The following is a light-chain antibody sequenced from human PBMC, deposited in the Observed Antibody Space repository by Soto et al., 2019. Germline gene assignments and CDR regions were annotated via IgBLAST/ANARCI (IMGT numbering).Light chain of an antibody. V-gene: IGKV3-15*01. Sequence: EIVMTQSPATLSVSPGERATLSCRASQGIGDTLAWYQHKPGQTPRLLIHDTSTRATGVPARFSGSRSGAEFTLTINSLQSEDFGFDYCQRYNNWPLTFGGGTKVEVK. J-gene: IGKJ4*01. CDR3: QRYNNWPLT. CDR1: QGIGDT. CDR2: DTS.